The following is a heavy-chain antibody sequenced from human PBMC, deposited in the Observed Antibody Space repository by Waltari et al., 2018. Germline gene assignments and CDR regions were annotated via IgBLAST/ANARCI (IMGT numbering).Heavy chain of an antibody. CDR1: GGSISSGSYY. CDR3: ARSGITMIVGLFDY. CDR2: IHTSGST. J-gene: IGHJ4*02. D-gene: IGHD3-22*01. Sequence: QVQLQESGPGLVKPSQTLSLTCTVSGGSISSGSYYWSWIRQPAGKGLEWIGYIHTSGSTNYHPSLKSRVTISVDTSKNQFSLKLSSVTAADTAVYYCARSGITMIVGLFDYWGQGTLVTVSS. V-gene: IGHV4-61*09.